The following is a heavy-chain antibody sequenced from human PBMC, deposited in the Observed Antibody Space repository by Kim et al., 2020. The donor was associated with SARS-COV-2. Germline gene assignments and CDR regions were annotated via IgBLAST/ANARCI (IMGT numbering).Heavy chain of an antibody. CDR3: ARHPSITMIVIAWYFDL. J-gene: IGHJ2*01. Sequence: SETLSLTCTVSGGSISSSSYYWGWIRQPPGKGLEWIGSIYYSGSTYYNPSLKSRVTISVDTSKNQFSLKLSSVPAADTAVYYCARHPSITMIVIAWYFDLWGRGTLVTVSS. V-gene: IGHV4-39*01. CDR2: IYYSGST. CDR1: GGSISSSSYY. D-gene: IGHD3-22*01.